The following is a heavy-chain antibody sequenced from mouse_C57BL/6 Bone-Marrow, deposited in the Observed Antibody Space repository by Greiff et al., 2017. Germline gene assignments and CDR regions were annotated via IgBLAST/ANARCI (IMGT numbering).Heavy chain of an antibody. CDR3: ARDSNYVWFAY. Sequence: VQLQQPGAELVMPGASVKLSCKASGYTFTSYWMHWVKQRPGQGLEWIGEIDPSDSYTNYHQKFKGKSTLTVDKSSSTAFMQLSSLTSEDSAVYYCARDSNYVWFAYWGQGTLVTVSA. V-gene: IGHV1-69*01. CDR1: GYTFTSYW. CDR2: IDPSDSYT. J-gene: IGHJ3*01. D-gene: IGHD2-5*01.